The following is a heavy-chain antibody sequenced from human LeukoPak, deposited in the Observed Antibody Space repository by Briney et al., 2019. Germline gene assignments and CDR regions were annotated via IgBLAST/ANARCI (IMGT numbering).Heavy chain of an antibody. J-gene: IGHJ4*02. CDR3: AKYFYDRTGPHFDN. CDR2: ISGRGDRP. V-gene: IGHV3-23*01. D-gene: IGHD3-22*01. Sequence: GGSLRLSCAASGLTFTNYAMSWVRQAPGKGLEWVSLISGRGDRPYYTDSVMGRFTISRDNSKNTLYLQMNTLRAEDTAVYYCAKYFYDRTGPHFDNWGQGTLVTVS. CDR1: GLTFTNYA.